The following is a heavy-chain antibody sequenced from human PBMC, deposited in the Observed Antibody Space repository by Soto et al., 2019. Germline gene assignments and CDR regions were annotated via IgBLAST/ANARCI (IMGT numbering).Heavy chain of an antibody. Sequence: QVQLVQSGAEVKKPGSSVKVSCKASGGTFSTAAISWVRQAPGQGLAWVGGIMPVFATPDYSQNFQDRVTIAAVAPTTTAYLELTSLSTDDTALYYCARDKDRQQLGGNYYYILDVWGQGTAITVSS. D-gene: IGHD3-3*02. J-gene: IGHJ6*02. CDR1: GGTFSTAA. CDR2: IMPVFATP. CDR3: ARDKDRQQLGGNYYYILDV. V-gene: IGHV1-69*12.